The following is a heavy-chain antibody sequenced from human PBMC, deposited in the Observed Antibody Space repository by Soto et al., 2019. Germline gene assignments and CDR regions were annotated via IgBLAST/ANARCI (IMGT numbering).Heavy chain of an antibody. J-gene: IGHJ6*02. CDR3: ARPRGDTAMVTPYYYYCMDV. CDR1: GGTFSSYA. V-gene: IGHV1-69*01. CDR2: IIPIFATT. Sequence: QVQLVQSGAEVKKPGSSVKVSCKASGGTFSSYAISWVRQAPGQGLEWMGGIIPIFATTHYAQRFQGRVTITADESTSTGYMDLSSLRSEDTAVYYCARPRGDTAMVTPYYYYCMDVWGQGTTVTVSS. D-gene: IGHD5-18*01.